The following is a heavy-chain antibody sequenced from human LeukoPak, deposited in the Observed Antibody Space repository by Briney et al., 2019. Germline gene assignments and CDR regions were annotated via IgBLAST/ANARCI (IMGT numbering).Heavy chain of an antibody. CDR2: IYPGDSDT. Sequence: GESLKISCKGSGYSFTSYWIGWVRQMPGKGLEWMGIIYPGDSDTRYSPSFQGQVTISADKSISTAYLQWSSLKASDTAMYYCARRPGTAMEYNRFDPWGQGTLVTVSS. J-gene: IGHJ5*02. CDR1: GYSFTSYW. D-gene: IGHD5-18*01. V-gene: IGHV5-51*01. CDR3: ARRPGTAMEYNRFDP.